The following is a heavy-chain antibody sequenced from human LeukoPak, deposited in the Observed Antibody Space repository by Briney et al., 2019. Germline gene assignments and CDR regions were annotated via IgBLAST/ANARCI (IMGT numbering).Heavy chain of an antibody. CDR1: GFDFGTYA. CDR3: ARAGYILTGYYGMDV. CDR2: IKQDGSEK. Sequence: GGSLRLSCAASGFDFGTYAMCWVRQAPGKGLEWVANIKQDGSEKYYVDSVKGRFTISRDNAKNSLYLQMNSLRAEDTAVYYCARAGYILTGYYGMDVWGQGTTVTVSS. V-gene: IGHV3-7*01. J-gene: IGHJ6*02. D-gene: IGHD3-9*01.